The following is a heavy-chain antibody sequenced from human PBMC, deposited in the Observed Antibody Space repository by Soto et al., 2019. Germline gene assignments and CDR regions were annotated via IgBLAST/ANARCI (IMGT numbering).Heavy chain of an antibody. Sequence: PGRPPSLSCSASALSDRIYSMHWVGDQPGKGLEWVAVISYDGSNKYYADSVKGRFTISRDNSRNTLYLQMNSLRAEDTAVYYCAKDGEAVAGTVFAYWVTGTMVIGSS. CDR3: AKDGEAVAGTVFAY. CDR1: ALSDRIYS. CDR2: ISYDGSNK. V-gene: IGHV3-30*18. J-gene: IGHJ4*02. D-gene: IGHD6-19*01.